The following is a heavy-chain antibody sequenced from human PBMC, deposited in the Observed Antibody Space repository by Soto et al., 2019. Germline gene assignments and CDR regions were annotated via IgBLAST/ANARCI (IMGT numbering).Heavy chain of an antibody. CDR2: IYHSGST. V-gene: IGHV4-4*02. Sequence: SETLSLTCAVSGGSTSSSNWWSWVRQPPGKGLEWIGEIYHSGSTNYNPSLKSRVTISVDKSKNQFSLKLSSVTAADTAVYYCASVTGYSSSAFDYWGQGTLVTVSS. CDR1: GGSTSSSNW. J-gene: IGHJ4*02. CDR3: ASVTGYSSSAFDY. D-gene: IGHD6-13*01.